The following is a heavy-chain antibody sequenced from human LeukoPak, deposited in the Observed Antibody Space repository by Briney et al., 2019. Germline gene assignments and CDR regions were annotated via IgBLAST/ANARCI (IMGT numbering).Heavy chain of an antibody. CDR1: GGSFSGYY. Sequence: SETLSLTCAVYGGSFSGYYWSWIRQPPGKGLEWIGEINHSGSTNYNPSLKSRVTMSVDTSNNQFSLKLTSVTAADTAVYYCARDPGYYGSGTRGAFDIWGHGTMVTVSS. CDR3: ARDPGYYGSGTRGAFDI. CDR2: INHSGST. V-gene: IGHV4-34*01. J-gene: IGHJ3*02. D-gene: IGHD3-10*01.